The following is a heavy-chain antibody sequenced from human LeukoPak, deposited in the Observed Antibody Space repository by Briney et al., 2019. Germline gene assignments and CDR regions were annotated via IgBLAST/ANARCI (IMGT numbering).Heavy chain of an antibody. Sequence: GGSLRLSCAATVFTFSIYGMHSVRQAPGKGLEWVAVITYVGSNRYYADSVKGRFSISRDNSKSTLYLQMSSLRAEDTAVYYCAKLGGPSWVAGDAVDLWGQGTMVTVSS. CDR2: ITYVGSNR. V-gene: IGHV3-30*18. J-gene: IGHJ3*01. CDR1: VFTFSIYG. D-gene: IGHD3-10*01. CDR3: AKLGGPSWVAGDAVDL.